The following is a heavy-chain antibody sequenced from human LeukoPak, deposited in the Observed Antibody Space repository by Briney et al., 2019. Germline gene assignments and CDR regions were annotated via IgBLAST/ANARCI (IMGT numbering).Heavy chain of an antibody. CDR3: ARNIGWSDP. V-gene: IGHV4-59*01. D-gene: IGHD2/OR15-2a*01. CDR1: GGSISSYY. CDR2: MYYSGST. J-gene: IGHJ5*02. Sequence: SSETLSLTCTVSGGSISSYYWSWIRQPPGKGLEWIGYMYYSGSTNYNPSLKSRVTISLDTSKNKFSLKLSSVTAADTAVYYCARNIGWSDPWGQGTLVTVSS.